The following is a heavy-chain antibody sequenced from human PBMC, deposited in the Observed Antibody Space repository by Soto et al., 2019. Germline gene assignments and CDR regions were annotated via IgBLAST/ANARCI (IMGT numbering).Heavy chain of an antibody. V-gene: IGHV4-30-4*01. CDR3: ACRASGYSGSYYPFDY. Sequence: PSETLSLTCTVSGGSISSGDYYWSWIRQPPGKGLEWIGYIYYSGSTYYNPSLKSRVTISVDTSKNQFSLKLSSVTAADTAVYYCACRASGYSGSYYPFDYWGQGTLVTVSS. CDR1: GGSISSGDYY. CDR2: IYYSGST. D-gene: IGHD1-26*01. J-gene: IGHJ4*02.